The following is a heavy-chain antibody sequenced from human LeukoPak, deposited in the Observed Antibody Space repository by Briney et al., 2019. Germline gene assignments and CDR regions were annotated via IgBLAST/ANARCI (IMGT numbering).Heavy chain of an antibody. Sequence: KPSETLSLTCTVSGGSISSGSYYWSWIRQPAGKGLEWIGRIYTSGSTTYNPSLKSRVTISVDTSKNQFSLKLSSVTAADTAVYYCAREPLTWESDGDEYDYMDVWGKGTTVTISS. CDR1: GGSISSGSYY. CDR2: IYTSGST. CDR3: AREPLTWESDGDEYDYMDV. V-gene: IGHV4-61*02. D-gene: IGHD4-17*01. J-gene: IGHJ6*03.